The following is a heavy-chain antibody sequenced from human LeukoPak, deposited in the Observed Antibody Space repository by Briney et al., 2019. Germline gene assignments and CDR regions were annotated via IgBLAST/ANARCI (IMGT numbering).Heavy chain of an antibody. CDR1: GGSINSHY. CDR3: AKSNGYGLIDI. Sequence: SETLSLTCTVSGGSINSHYWSWVRQPPGKGLVWIGCISYSGNTNYNPSLKSRVTISVDTSKNQFSLKLNSVTAADTAVYYCAKSNGYGLIDIWGQGTMVTVSS. D-gene: IGHD3-10*01. V-gene: IGHV4-59*11. J-gene: IGHJ3*02. CDR2: ISYSGNT.